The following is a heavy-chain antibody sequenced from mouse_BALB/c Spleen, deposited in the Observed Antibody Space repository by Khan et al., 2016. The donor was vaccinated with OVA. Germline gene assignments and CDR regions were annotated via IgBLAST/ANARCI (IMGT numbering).Heavy chain of an antibody. CDR1: GYSFTDYT. CDR3: ARGGYGGVAF. D-gene: IGHD1-1*01. CDR2: IDPNHGGT. J-gene: IGHJ3*01. V-gene: IGHV1S135*01. Sequence: VQLQQSGPELVKSGASVKVSCKGSGYSFTDYTLYWVKQSHEKSLEWIGSIDPNHGGTTYNKKFKDKATLTVDKSSSTAFMHLNSLTSEDSAVYYCARGGYGGVAFWGQGTLVTVAA.